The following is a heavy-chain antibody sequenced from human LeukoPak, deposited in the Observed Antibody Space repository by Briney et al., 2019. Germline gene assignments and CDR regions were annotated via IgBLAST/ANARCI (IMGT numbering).Heavy chain of an antibody. D-gene: IGHD2-15*01. J-gene: IGHJ4*02. CDR3: ARDHCSGGSCHWRFGY. CDR1: GDSVSSNSVA. V-gene: IGHV6-1*01. Sequence: ASQTLSLTCAISGDSVSSNSVAWNWIRQSPSGGLEWLGRTYYRSKWYNDYAVSVKGRITINPDTSKNQFSLQLNSVTPEDTAVYYCARDHCSGGSCHWRFGYWGQGTLVTVSS. CDR2: TYYRSKWYN.